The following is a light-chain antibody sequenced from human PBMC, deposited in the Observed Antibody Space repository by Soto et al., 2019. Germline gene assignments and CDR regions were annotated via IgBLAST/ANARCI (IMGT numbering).Light chain of an antibody. J-gene: IGKJ5*01. CDR1: QSVSSSY. V-gene: IGKV3-20*01. Sequence: EIVLTQSPGTLSLSPGERATLSCRASQSVSSSYLAWYQQKPGQAPRLLINGASSRATGIPDRFSGSGSGTDFALTISRLEPEDVAVYYCQQYRTSPSRPFGQGTRLEIK. CDR2: GAS. CDR3: QQYRTSPSRP.